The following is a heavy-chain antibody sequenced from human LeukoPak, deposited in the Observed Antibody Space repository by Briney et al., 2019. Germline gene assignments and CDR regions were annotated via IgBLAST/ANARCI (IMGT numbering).Heavy chain of an antibody. J-gene: IGHJ2*01. D-gene: IGHD2-15*01. CDR2: IYTSGST. CDR1: GGSISSYY. V-gene: IGHV4-4*07. Sequence: SETLSLTCTVSGGSISSYYWSWIRQPAGKGLEWIGRIYTSGSTNYNPSLKSRVTMSVDTSKNQFSLKLSSVTAADTAVYYCARDPSPVVAAPTMYFDLWGRGTLVTVSS. CDR3: ARDPSPVVAAPTMYFDL.